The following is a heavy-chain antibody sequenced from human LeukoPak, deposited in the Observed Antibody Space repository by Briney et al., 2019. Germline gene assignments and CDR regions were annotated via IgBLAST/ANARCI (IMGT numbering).Heavy chain of an antibody. D-gene: IGHD5-24*01. J-gene: IGHJ6*02. V-gene: IGHV3-74*01. CDR3: ARKDGYNGMDV. CDR2: INSDGSST. Sequence: GGSLRLSCAASGFTFSSYWMHWVCQAPGKGLVWVSRINSDGSSTSYADSVKGRFTISRDNAKNTLYLQMNSLRAEDTAVYYYARKDGYNGMDVWGQGTTVTVSS. CDR1: GFTFSSYW.